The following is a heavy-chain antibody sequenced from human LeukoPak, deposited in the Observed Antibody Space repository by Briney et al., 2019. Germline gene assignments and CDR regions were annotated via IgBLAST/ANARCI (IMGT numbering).Heavy chain of an antibody. CDR1: GASISSDY. D-gene: IGHD3-10*01. V-gene: IGHV4-59*01. CDR2: IFFSGST. CDR3: ARDSGTTGEVKFDP. J-gene: IGHJ5*02. Sequence: SETLSLTCIVSGASISSDYWSWIRQPPGKGLEWIGYIFFSGSTNYNPSLKSRVTMSVDTSKNQFSLSLSSVTAADTAVYYCARDSGTTGEVKFDPWGQGTLVTVSS.